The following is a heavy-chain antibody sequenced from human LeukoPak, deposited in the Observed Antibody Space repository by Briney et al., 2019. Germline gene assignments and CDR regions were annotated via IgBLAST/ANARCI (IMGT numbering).Heavy chain of an antibody. CDR3: ARSTAYDILTGYYNDYYYYMDV. CDR2: IIPIFGTA. V-gene: IGHV1-69*06. CDR1: GGTFSSYA. D-gene: IGHD3-9*01. Sequence: SVKVSCKASGGTFSSYAISWVRQAPGQGLEWMGGIIPIFGTANYAQKFQGRVTITADKSTSTAYMELSSLRSEDTAVYYCARSTAYDILTGYYNDYYYYMDVWGKGTTVTVSS. J-gene: IGHJ6*03.